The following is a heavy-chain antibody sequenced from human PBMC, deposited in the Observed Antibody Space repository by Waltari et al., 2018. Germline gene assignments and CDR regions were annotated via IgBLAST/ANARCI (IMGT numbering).Heavy chain of an antibody. Sequence: EVQLVQSGAEVKKPGESLKISCKGSGYSFTSYWNGWVRQMPGKGLEWMGIIYPGDSDTRYSPSFQGQVTISADKSISTAYLQWSSLKASDTAMYYCARRADTAMVGNWFDPWGQGTLVTVSS. CDR3: ARRADTAMVGNWFDP. D-gene: IGHD5-18*01. J-gene: IGHJ5*02. CDR2: IYPGDSDT. CDR1: GYSFTSYW. V-gene: IGHV5-51*01.